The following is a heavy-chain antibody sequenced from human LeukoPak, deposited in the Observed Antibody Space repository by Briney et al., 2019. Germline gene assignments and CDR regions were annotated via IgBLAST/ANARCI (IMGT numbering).Heavy chain of an antibody. CDR1: GFTFSSYN. V-gene: IGHV3-48*01. J-gene: IGHJ6*03. Sequence: GGSLRLSCAASGFTFSSYNMNWVRQAPGKGLEWVSYISSSSTTIYYADSVKGRFTTSRDNAKNSPYLQMNSLRAEDTAVYYCARVDSNSYYYYYYYMDVWGKGTTVTVSS. D-gene: IGHD2/OR15-2a*01. CDR2: ISSSSTTI. CDR3: ARVDSNSYYYYYYYMDV.